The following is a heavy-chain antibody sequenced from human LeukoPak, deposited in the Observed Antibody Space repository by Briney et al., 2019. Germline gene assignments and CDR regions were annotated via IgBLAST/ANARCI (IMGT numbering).Heavy chain of an antibody. D-gene: IGHD3-22*01. J-gene: IGHJ4*02. CDR2: IYSGGST. CDR1: GFTVSSNY. CDR3: ARRLLANGFDY. Sequence: GGSLRLSCAASGFTVSSNYMSWVRQASGKGLEWVSVIYSGGSTYYADSVKGRFTISRDNSKNTLYLQMNSLRAEDTAVYYCARRLLANGFDYWGQGTLVTVSS. V-gene: IGHV3-53*01.